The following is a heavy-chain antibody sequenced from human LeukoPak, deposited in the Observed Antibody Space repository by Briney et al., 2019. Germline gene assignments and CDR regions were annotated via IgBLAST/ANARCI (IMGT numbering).Heavy chain of an antibody. CDR3: ATSGSYPRFDY. J-gene: IGHJ4*02. CDR1: GGSISSYY. Sequence: PSETLSLTCTVSGGSISSYYWSWIRQPPGKGLEWIGYIYHSGSTYYNPSLKSRVTISVDRSKNQFSLKLSSVTAADTAVYYCATSGSYPRFDYWGQGTLVTVSS. CDR2: IYHSGST. D-gene: IGHD1-26*01. V-gene: IGHV4-59*04.